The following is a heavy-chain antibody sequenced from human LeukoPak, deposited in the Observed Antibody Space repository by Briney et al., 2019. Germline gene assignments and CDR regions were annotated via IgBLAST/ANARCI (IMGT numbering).Heavy chain of an antibody. CDR3: ARDYGGFCTSDNCYRTIFDY. J-gene: IGHJ4*02. D-gene: IGHD2-2*02. CDR2: INPNSGGA. V-gene: IGHV1-2*02. CDR1: GYTFTGYY. Sequence: ASVKVSCKVSGYTFTGYYMHWVRQAPGQGLEWMGWINPNSGGANYAQKFQGRVTMTRDTSISTAYMDLSSLRSDDTAVYYCARDYGGFCTSDNCYRTIFDYWGQGTLVTVSS.